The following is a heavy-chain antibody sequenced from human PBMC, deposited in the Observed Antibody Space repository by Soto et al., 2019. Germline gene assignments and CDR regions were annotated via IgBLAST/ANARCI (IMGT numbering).Heavy chain of an antibody. CDR3: ARNQKPYYYDSSGYYDY. Sequence: QVQLVQSGAEVKKPGSSVKVSCRASGGTFSSYAISWVRQAPGQGLEWMGGIIPIFGTANYAQKFQGRVTITADKATSTAYMELSSLRSEDTAVYYCARNQKPYYYDSSGYYDYWGQGTLVTVSS. CDR1: GGTFSSYA. CDR2: IIPIFGTA. J-gene: IGHJ4*02. D-gene: IGHD3-22*01. V-gene: IGHV1-69*06.